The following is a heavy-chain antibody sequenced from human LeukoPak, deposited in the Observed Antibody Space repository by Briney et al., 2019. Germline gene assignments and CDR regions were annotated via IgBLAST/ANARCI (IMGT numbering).Heavy chain of an antibody. CDR1: GGSIKSYY. D-gene: IGHD4-23*01. CDR2: ISYSAYT. V-gene: IGHV4-59*01. Sequence: PSETLSLTCTVSGGSIKSYYWNWIRQAPGKGLEWIGFISYSAYTSYSPSLKSRVAISVDTSKSQFSLRLRSMTAADTAIYYCARGRNDNVGMFFDSCAQGILGTVSS. J-gene: IGHJ4*02. CDR3: ARGRNDNVGMFFDS.